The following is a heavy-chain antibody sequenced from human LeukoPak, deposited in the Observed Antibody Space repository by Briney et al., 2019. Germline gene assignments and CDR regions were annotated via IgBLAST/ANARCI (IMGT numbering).Heavy chain of an antibody. CDR2: INPSGGST. D-gene: IGHD3-16*02. Sequence: ASVKVSCKASGYTFTSYYMHWVRQAPGQGLEWVGIINPSGGSTSYAQKFQGRVTMTRDTSTSTVYMELSSLRSEDTAVYYCARDIVNSGYYYYGMDVWGQGTTVTVSS. CDR1: GYTFTSYY. J-gene: IGHJ6*02. CDR3: ARDIVNSGYYYYGMDV. V-gene: IGHV1-46*01.